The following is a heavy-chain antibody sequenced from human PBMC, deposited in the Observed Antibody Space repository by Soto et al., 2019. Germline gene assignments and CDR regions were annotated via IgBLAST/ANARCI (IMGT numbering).Heavy chain of an antibody. V-gene: IGHV2-26*01. CDR1: GFSLSNARMG. CDR2: IFSNDEK. D-gene: IGHD3-22*01. CDR3: ARIRLSYYYDRSGYQYYYYYGMDV. Sequence: QVTLKESGPVLVKPTETLTLTCTVSGFSLSNARMGVSWIRQPPGKALEWLAHIFSNDEKSYSTSLKSRLTISKDTSKSQVVLTMTNMDPVDTATYYCARIRLSYYYDRSGYQYYYYYGMDVWGQGTTVTVSS. J-gene: IGHJ6*02.